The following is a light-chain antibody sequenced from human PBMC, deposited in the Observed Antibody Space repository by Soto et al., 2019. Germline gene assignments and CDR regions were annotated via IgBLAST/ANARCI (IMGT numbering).Light chain of an antibody. J-gene: IGLJ1*01. CDR3: SSYAGSNNFV. CDR1: SSDVGGYNY. CDR2: EVS. V-gene: IGLV2-8*01. Sequence: QSALTQPPSASGSPGQSVTLSCTGTSSDVGGYNYVSWYQQHPGKAPKLMIYEVSKRPSGVPDRFSGSKSGNTASLTVSGLQADDEADYYCSSYAGSNNFVFGTGTKVTVL.